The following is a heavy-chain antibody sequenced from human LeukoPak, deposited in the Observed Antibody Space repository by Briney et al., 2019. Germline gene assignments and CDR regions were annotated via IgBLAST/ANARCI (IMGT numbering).Heavy chain of an antibody. D-gene: IGHD3-22*01. CDR2: INWNSDNI. J-gene: IGHJ3*02. CDR3: ARASYYYDTTGLGAVDI. Sequence: GRSLRLSCAASGFTFNDHAMYWVRQAPGKGLEWVSGINWNSDNIGYADSVKGRFTISRDDAKNSLFLQMNSRRTEDTALYYCARASYYYDTTGLGAVDIWGQGTMVTVSS. V-gene: IGHV3-9*01. CDR1: GFTFNDHA.